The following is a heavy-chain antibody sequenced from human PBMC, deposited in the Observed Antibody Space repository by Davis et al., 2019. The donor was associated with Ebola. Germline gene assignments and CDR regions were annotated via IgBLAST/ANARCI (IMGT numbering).Heavy chain of an antibody. CDR1: GGSFSGYY. Sequence: MPGGSLRLSCAVYGGSFSGYYWSWIRKPPGKGLEWIGEINHSGSTNYNPSLKSRVTISVDTSKNQFSLKLSSVTAADTAVYYCARRLRWLGFDYWGQGTLVTVSS. CDR2: INHSGST. V-gene: IGHV4-34*01. J-gene: IGHJ4*02. CDR3: ARRLRWLGFDY. D-gene: IGHD4-23*01.